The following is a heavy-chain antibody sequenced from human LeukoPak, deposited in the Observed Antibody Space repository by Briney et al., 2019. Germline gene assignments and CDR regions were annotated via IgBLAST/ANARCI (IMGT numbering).Heavy chain of an antibody. V-gene: IGHV3-53*01. D-gene: IGHD4/OR15-4a*01. CDR3: ARRAGAYSHPYDY. J-gene: IGHJ4*02. Sequence: GGSLKLSCTVSGFTVSSNSMSWVRQAPGKGLEWVSFIYSDNTHYSGSVKGRFTISRDNSKNTLYLQMNSLRAEDTAVYYCARRAGAYSHPYDYWGQGTLVTVSS. CDR2: IYSDNT. CDR1: GFTVSSNS.